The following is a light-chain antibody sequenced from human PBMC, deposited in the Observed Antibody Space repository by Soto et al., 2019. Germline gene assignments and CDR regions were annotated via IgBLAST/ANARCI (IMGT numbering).Light chain of an antibody. CDR3: QQYKTYWT. CDR2: KAA. J-gene: IGKJ1*01. CDR1: QSVSSW. Sequence: DIQMTQSPSTLSASVGDRVTITCRASQSVSSWLAWFQQKPGKAPKLLIYKAASLQSGVSSRFSGGGSGTEFPLTLSSLQPDDFATYYCQQYKTYWTFGPGTKVEIK. V-gene: IGKV1-5*03.